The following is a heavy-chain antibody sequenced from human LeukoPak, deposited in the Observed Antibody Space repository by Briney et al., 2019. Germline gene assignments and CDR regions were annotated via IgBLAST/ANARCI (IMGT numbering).Heavy chain of an antibody. V-gene: IGHV3-64*01. CDR3: AREECSGGSCYFDY. D-gene: IGHD2-15*01. Sequence: GSLRLSCAASGFTFGDYTMHWVRQAPGKGLEYVSRISSNGGSTYYANSVKGRFTISRDNPKNTLFLQMGSLRAEDMAVYYCAREECSGGSCYFDYWGQGTLVAVSS. J-gene: IGHJ4*02. CDR2: ISSNGGST. CDR1: GFTFGDYT.